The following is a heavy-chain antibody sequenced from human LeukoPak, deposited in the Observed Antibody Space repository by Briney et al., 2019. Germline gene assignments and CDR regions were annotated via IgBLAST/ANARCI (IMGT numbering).Heavy chain of an antibody. J-gene: IGHJ5*02. Sequence: GGSLRLSCAASGFTFSSYEMNWVRQAPGKGLEWVSYISSSGSTIYYADSVKGRFTISRDNAKNSLYLQMNSLRAEDTAVYYCARLDSNWFDPWGQGTLVTVSS. V-gene: IGHV3-48*03. CDR1: GFTFSSYE. CDR2: ISSSGSTI. CDR3: ARLDSNWFDP.